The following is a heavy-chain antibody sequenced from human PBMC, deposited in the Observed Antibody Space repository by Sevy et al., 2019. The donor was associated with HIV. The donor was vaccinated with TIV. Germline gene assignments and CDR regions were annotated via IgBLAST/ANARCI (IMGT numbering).Heavy chain of an antibody. Sequence: GGSLRLSCAASGFTFNSYYMNWVRQTPGKGLEWVSCISSAGSYIFYAASVNGRLTISRDNAHNSLYMEMNGLRAEDIAIYYCARGDYYGSLYYFDHWGQGILVTVSS. D-gene: IGHD3-10*01. CDR2: ISSAGSYI. CDR3: ARGDYYGSLYYFDH. V-gene: IGHV3-21*03. J-gene: IGHJ4*02. CDR1: GFTFNSYY.